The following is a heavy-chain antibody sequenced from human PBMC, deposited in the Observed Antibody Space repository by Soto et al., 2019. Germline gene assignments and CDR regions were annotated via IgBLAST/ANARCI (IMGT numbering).Heavy chain of an antibody. J-gene: IGHJ3*02. CDR1: GFAFRNYA. CDR2: VNSGSDKT. D-gene: IGHD3-10*01. Sequence: EEQLLESGGGLVQPGGSLRLSCTASGFAFRNYAMSWVRQTPEKGLEWVSVVNSGSDKTYYADYVRGRFTISRDNSKNTLYLKMSRLRAEDTALYYCATAGAAHAFHIWGQGPMVTVSS. V-gene: IGHV3-23*01. CDR3: ATAGAAHAFHI.